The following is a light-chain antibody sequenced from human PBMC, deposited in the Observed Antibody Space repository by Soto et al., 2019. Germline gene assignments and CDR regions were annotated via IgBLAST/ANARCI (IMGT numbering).Light chain of an antibody. CDR2: EVS. J-gene: IGLJ1*01. CDR1: SSDVGGYNY. CDR3: TSYAGSNNYV. V-gene: IGLV2-8*01. Sequence: QSALPQPPSASGSPGQSVTISCTGTSSDVGGYNYVSWYQQHPGKAPKLMIYEVSKRPSGVPDRFSGSKSGNTASLTVSGLQAEDEAEYYCTSYAGSNNYVYGTGTKVTVL.